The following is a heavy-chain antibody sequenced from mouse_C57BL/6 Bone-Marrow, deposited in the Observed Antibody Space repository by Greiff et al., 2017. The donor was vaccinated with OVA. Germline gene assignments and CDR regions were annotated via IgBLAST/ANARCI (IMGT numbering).Heavy chain of an antibody. V-gene: IGHV1-64*01. Sequence: VQLQQPGAELVKPGASVKLSCKASGYTFTSYWMHWVKQRPGQGLEWIGMIHPNSGSTNYNEKFKSKATLTVDKSSSTAYMQLSSLTSEDSAVYYCARNYGSPLCFDVWGTGTTVTVSS. CDR1: GYTFTSYW. CDR2: IHPNSGST. D-gene: IGHD1-1*01. CDR3: ARNYGSPLCFDV. J-gene: IGHJ1*03.